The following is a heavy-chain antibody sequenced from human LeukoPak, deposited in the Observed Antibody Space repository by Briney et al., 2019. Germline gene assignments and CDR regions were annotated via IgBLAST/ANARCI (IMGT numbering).Heavy chain of an antibody. V-gene: IGHV4-61*02. D-gene: IGHD2-15*01. CDR3: ARESVPRGVALTFDP. J-gene: IGHJ5*02. Sequence: PSETLSLTCTVSAGSISSSSYYWSWLRQPAGKGLEWIGRIYTSGSTNYNPSLKSRVTISVDTSKNQFSLKLSSVTAADTAVYYCARESVPRGVALTFDPWGQGTLVTVSS. CDR1: AGSISSSSYY. CDR2: IYTSGST.